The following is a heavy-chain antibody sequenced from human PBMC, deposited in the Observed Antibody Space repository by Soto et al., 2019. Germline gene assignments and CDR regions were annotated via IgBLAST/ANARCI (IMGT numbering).Heavy chain of an antibody. CDR2: IYYSGST. J-gene: IGHJ6*03. Sequence: SETLSLPCTGSGGSISSSSYYWGWIRQPPGKGLEWIGSIYYSGSTYYNPSLKSRVTISVDTSKNQFSLKLSSVTAADTAVYYCARIDYYYYMDVWGKGTTVTVSS. CDR3: ARIDYYYYMDV. V-gene: IGHV4-39*01. CDR1: GGSISSSSYY.